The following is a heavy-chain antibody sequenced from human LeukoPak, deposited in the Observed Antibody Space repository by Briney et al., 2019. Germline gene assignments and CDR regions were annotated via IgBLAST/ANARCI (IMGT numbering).Heavy chain of an antibody. Sequence: GASVKVSCKASGYTFTSYGIHWVRQAPGQGLDWMGWINPNSGGTNYAQKFQGRVTMTRDTSISTAYMELSRLRSDDTAVYYCARGRDISTGDPHWYFDLWGRGTLVTVSS. D-gene: IGHD3-9*01. CDR1: GYTFTSYG. J-gene: IGHJ2*01. CDR2: INPNSGGT. CDR3: ARGRDISTGDPHWYFDL. V-gene: IGHV1-2*02.